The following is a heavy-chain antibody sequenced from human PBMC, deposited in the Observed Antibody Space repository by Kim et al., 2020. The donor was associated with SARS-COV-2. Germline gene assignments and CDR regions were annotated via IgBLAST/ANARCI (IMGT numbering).Heavy chain of an antibody. CDR1: GFTFSSYG. J-gene: IGHJ6*02. V-gene: IGHV3-33*06. CDR3: AKETGLWWLNQHKYYYYGMDV. D-gene: IGHD2-21*01. CDR2: IWYDGSNK. Sequence: GGSLRLSCAASGFTFSSYGMHWVRQAPGKGLEWVAVIWYDGSNKYYADSVKGRFTISRDNSKNTLYLQMNSLRAEDTAVYYCAKETGLWWLNQHKYYYYGMDVWGQGTTVTVSS.